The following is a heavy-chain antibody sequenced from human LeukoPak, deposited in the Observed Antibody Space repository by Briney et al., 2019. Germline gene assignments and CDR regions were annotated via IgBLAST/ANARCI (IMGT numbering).Heavy chain of an antibody. V-gene: IGHV1-18*01. Sequence: ASVKVSCKASGYTFTSYGISWVRQAPGQGLEWMGWISAYSGNTNYAQKLQGRVTMTTDTSTSTAYMELRSLRSDDTAVYYCARTRANWNSYYFDYWGQGTLVTVSS. D-gene: IGHD1-7*01. CDR2: ISAYSGNT. J-gene: IGHJ4*02. CDR3: ARTRANWNSYYFDY. CDR1: GYTFTSYG.